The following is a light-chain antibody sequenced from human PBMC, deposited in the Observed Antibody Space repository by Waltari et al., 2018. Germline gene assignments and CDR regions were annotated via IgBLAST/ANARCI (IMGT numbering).Light chain of an antibody. Sequence: DVVLTQSPLSLPVTLGQSASISCTSTQSLEPFDGNTYLNWFQQRPGQPPGGLIYKVSKRDSGVPGRFSGSGSGTDVTLNISRVEAGDVAVYYCMQGTHWPPITFGQGTRLEIK. CDR3: MQGTHWPPIT. CDR1: QSLEPFDGNTY. V-gene: IGKV2-30*02. J-gene: IGKJ5*01. CDR2: KVS.